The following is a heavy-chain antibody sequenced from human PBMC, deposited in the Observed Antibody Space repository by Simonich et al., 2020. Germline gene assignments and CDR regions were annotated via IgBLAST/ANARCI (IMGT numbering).Heavy chain of an antibody. J-gene: IGHJ4*02. CDR2: INKSGST. Sequence: QVQLQQWGAGLLKPSETLSLTCAVYGGSFSGYYWSWSRQLPGKGLEWIGEINKSGSTNYNPSRKGRVTISVDTSKNQFSRKLSAVTAADTAVYYCARVTREWLVFYWGQGTLVTVSS. D-gene: IGHD6-19*01. CDR1: GGSFSGYY. CDR3: ARVTREWLVFY. V-gene: IGHV4-34*01.